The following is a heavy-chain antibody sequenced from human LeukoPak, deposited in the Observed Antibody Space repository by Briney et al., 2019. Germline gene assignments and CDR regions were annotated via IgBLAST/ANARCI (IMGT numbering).Heavy chain of an antibody. CDR2: IYYSGST. J-gene: IGHJ6*03. D-gene: IGHD2-2*01. CDR3: ARARQGYCSSTSCSRRSYYYYYMDV. CDR1: GGSISSSSYY. V-gene: IGHV4-39*01. Sequence: SETLSLTCTVSGGSISSSSYYWGWIRQPPGKGLEWIGSIYYSGSTYYNPSLKSRVTISVDTSKNQFSLKLSSVTAADTAVYYCARARQGYCSSTSCSRRSYYYYYMDVWGKGTTVTVSS.